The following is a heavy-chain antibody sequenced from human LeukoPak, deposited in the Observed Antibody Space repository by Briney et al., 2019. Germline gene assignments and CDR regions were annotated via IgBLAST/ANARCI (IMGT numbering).Heavy chain of an antibody. Sequence: TYYNPSLKRRVTISVDTAKNQFSLKLSSVTAADTAVYYCARVTGYDFWSGYSQTAYWYFDLWGRGTLVTVSS. CDR2: T. D-gene: IGHD3-3*01. J-gene: IGHJ2*01. CDR3: ARVTGYDFWSGYSQTAYWYFDL. V-gene: IGHV4-31*02.